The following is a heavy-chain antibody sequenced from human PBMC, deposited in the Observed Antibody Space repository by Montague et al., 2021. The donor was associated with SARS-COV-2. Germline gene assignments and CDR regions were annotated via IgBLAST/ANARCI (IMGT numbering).Heavy chain of an antibody. CDR1: VFTFSSYA. D-gene: IGHD6-13*01. CDR2: ISYDGSNK. J-gene: IGHJ4*02. CDR3: ARDQQLAVDY. V-gene: IGHV3-30-3*01. Sequence: SLRLSCAASVFTFSSYAMHWVRQAPGKGLEWVAVISYDGSNKYYXXSVKGRFTISRDNSKNTLYLQMNSLRAEDTAVYYCARDQQLAVDYWGQGTLVTVSS.